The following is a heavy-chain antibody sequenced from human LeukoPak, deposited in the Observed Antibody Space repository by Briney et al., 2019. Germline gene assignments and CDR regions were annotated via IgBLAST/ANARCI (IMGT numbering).Heavy chain of an antibody. Sequence: PGGSLRLSCAASGFTFSSYSMNWVRQAPGKGLEWVSYISSSSSTIYYADSVKGRFTISRDNAKNSLYLQMNSLRAEDTAVYYCARDGRVGATVGSAFDIWGQGTMVTVSS. V-gene: IGHV3-48*04. CDR1: GFTFSSYS. D-gene: IGHD1-26*01. CDR2: ISSSSSTI. CDR3: ARDGRVGATVGSAFDI. J-gene: IGHJ3*02.